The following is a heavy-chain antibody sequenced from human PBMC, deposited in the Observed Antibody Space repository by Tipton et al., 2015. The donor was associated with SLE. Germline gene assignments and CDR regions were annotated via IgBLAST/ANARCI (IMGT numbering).Heavy chain of an antibody. Sequence: TLSPTCTVSGDSISNGDDYWSWIRQPPGKGLEWIGNIYYGGGTYYNPSLKSRVTISVDTSKNQFSLKLSSVTAADTAVYYCARVQAYEGFDPWGQGTLVTVSS. CDR2: IYYGGGT. J-gene: IGHJ5*02. CDR1: GDSISNGDDY. V-gene: IGHV4-30-4*08. D-gene: IGHD3-16*01. CDR3: ARVQAYEGFDP.